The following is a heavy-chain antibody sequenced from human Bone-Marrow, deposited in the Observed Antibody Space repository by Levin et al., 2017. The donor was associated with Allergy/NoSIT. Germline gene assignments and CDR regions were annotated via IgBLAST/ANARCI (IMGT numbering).Heavy chain of an antibody. CDR1: GGTFSSYA. V-gene: IGHV1-69*13. CDR3: ARDFVYYDFWSGYYRTINWFDP. D-gene: IGHD3-3*01. Sequence: SVKVSCKASGGTFSSYAISWVRQAPGQGLEWMGGIIPIFGTANYAQKFQGRVTITADESTSTAYMELSSLRSEDTAVYYCARDFVYYDFWSGYYRTINWFDPWGQGTLVTVSS. J-gene: IGHJ5*02. CDR2: IIPIFGTA.